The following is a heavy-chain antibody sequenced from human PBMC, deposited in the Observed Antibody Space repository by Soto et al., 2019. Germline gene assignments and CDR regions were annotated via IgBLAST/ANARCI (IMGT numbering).Heavy chain of an antibody. Sequence: GESLKISCTGSGYSFSTYWIAWVRQMPGKGLEWMGIIYPGDSDTRYSPSFQGQVTISADTSTKTAYLQWSSLKASDTAMYFCARIYCATTTCDSWFDPWGQGTLVTVSS. V-gene: IGHV5-51*01. CDR2: IYPGDSDT. CDR1: GYSFSTYW. J-gene: IGHJ5*02. D-gene: IGHD1-26*01. CDR3: ARIYCATTTCDSWFDP.